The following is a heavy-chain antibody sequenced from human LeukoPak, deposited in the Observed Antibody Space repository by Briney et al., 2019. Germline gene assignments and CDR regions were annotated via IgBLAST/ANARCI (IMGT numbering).Heavy chain of an antibody. CDR3: ARAFWSGGWFDP. CDR2: IYYSGST. V-gene: IGHV4-59*08. D-gene: IGHD3-3*01. Sequence: SETLSFTCTVSGGPISSYYWSWIRQPPGKGLEWIGYIYYSGSTNYNPSLKSRVTISVDTSKNQFSLKLSSVTAADTAVYYCARAFWSGGWFDPWGQGTLVTVSS. J-gene: IGHJ5*02. CDR1: GGPISSYY.